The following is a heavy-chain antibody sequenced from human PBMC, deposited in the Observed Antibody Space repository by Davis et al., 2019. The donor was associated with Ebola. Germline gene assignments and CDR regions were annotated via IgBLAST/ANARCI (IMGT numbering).Heavy chain of an antibody. CDR3: ARDIGYSSSPASAFDI. CDR2: IRASGDNT. D-gene: IGHD6-13*01. V-gene: IGHV3-23*01. J-gene: IGHJ3*02. Sequence: PGGSLRLSCAASGFTFSNYAMTWVRQAPGKGLEWVSAIRASGDNTYYADSVKGRFTISRDNSKNTLYLQMNSLRAEDTAVYYCARDIGYSSSPASAFDIWGQGTMVTVSS. CDR1: GFTFSNYA.